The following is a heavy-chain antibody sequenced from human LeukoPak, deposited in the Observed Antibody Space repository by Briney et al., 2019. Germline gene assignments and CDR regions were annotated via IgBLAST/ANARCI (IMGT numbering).Heavy chain of an antibody. CDR1: GGSITSYY. D-gene: IGHD1-26*01. CDR3: ARRPRNSGNYDGPSGLDY. V-gene: IGHV4-59*08. J-gene: IGHJ4*02. CDR2: VYYSGYS. Sequence: SETLSLTCTVSGGSITSYYWAWLRQPPEKGLEWIGYVYYSGYSNYNPSLKSRVSMSVDTSMNQFSLKLASVTAADTAVYYCARRPRNSGNYDGPSGLDYWGQGTLVTVSS.